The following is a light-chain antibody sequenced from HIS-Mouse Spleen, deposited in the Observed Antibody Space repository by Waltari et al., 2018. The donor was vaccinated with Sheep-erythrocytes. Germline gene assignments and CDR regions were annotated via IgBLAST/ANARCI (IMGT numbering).Light chain of an antibody. V-gene: IGKV1-6*01. CDR1: QGIRND. J-gene: IGKJ2*01. CDR2: AAS. CDR3: LQDYNYPYT. Sequence: AIQMTQSPSSLSASVGDRVTITCRASQGIRNDLGWYQQKPGKAPKLLIYAASSLQSWVPSRVNGSGIGTEFTFTHRRLQPEDFGTYFCLQDYNYPYTFGQGTKLEIK.